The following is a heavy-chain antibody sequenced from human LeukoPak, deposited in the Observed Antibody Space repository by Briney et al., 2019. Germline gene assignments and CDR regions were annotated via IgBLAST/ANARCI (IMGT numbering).Heavy chain of an antibody. Sequence: SETLSLTCAVSGYSISSGYYWGWIRQPPGKGLEWIGSIYHSGSTYYNPSLKSRVTISVDTSKNQFSPKLSSVTAADTAVYYCARHPRWYFDYWGQGTLVTVSS. CDR2: IYHSGST. CDR3: ARHPRWYFDY. D-gene: IGHD2-15*01. V-gene: IGHV4-38-2*01. J-gene: IGHJ4*02. CDR1: GYSISSGYY.